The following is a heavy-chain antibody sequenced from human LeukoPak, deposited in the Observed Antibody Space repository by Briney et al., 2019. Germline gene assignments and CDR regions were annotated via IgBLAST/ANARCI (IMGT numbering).Heavy chain of an antibody. CDR1: GFTFSGNW. D-gene: IGHD5-24*01. Sequence: GGSLTLSRGASGFTFSGNWMSWVRQAPGKGLEWVASINPDGSQKLYVDSVKGRLTISRDNTKSSLYLQMNSLGAEDTAMYYCAKLLGTATTYDSWGQGTRVTVSS. J-gene: IGHJ4*02. CDR3: AKLLGTATTYDS. CDR2: INPDGSQK. V-gene: IGHV3-7*01.